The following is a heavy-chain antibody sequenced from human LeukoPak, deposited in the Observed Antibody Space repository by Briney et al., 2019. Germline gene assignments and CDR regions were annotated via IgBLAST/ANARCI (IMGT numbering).Heavy chain of an antibody. V-gene: IGHV3-21*01. J-gene: IGHJ4*02. CDR3: ARDGSPNYGYYAFFDN. D-gene: IGHD1-26*01. CDR2: FTSTATHT. CDR1: GFTFSGHS. Sequence: GGSLRLSCATSGFTFSGHSMSWVRQAPGKGLEWVSSFTSTATHTYYADSVKGRFTISRDNAKNSLILQTSSLTVADTGIYYCARDGSPNYGYYAFFDNWGQGTLVTVSS.